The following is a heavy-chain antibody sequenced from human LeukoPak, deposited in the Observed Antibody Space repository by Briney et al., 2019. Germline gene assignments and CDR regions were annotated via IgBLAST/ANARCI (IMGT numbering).Heavy chain of an antibody. D-gene: IGHD2-2*01. CDR2: MYSGGRT. Sequence: GGSLRLSCAASGFTVSTYYMTWVRQAPGKGLECVSVMYSGGRTYYADSVKGRFTVSRDNSKNTLYLQMNSLRAEDTAMYYCARGLGYCTSTTCLLPFDYWGQGTLVTVSS. V-gene: IGHV3-53*01. J-gene: IGHJ4*02. CDR3: ARGLGYCTSTTCLLPFDY. CDR1: GFTVSTYY.